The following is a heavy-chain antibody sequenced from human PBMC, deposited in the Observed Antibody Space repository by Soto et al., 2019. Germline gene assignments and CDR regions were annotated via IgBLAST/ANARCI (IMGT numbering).Heavy chain of an antibody. Sequence: QVQLVQSGAEVKKPGASVKVSCKASGSTFSTLDLNWVRQAPGQWLDWMGWMHANTGLTGHAQKFQGRRSMTRDTSISTAYMELSSLRADDPAVYYCARYIFGQGFISWGQGTLVTVSS. J-gene: IGHJ4*02. CDR1: GSTFSTLD. CDR3: ARYIFGQGFIS. V-gene: IGHV1-8*01. CDR2: MHANTGLT. D-gene: IGHD3-10*01.